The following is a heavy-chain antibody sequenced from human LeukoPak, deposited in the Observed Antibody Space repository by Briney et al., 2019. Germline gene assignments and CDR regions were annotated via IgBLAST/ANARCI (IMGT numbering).Heavy chain of an antibody. CDR3: ARNRYGADVFDI. Sequence: PGRSLRLSCVASGFSISTYAMHGVRQAPGKGLEWGAIIWYDGSNENYADPVKGRSTISRDNSKNTLYLQMNSLRAEDTAVYYCARNRYGADVFDIWGQGTMVTVSS. CDR2: IWYDGSNE. J-gene: IGHJ3*02. V-gene: IGHV3-33*01. D-gene: IGHD4-17*01. CDR1: GFSISTYA.